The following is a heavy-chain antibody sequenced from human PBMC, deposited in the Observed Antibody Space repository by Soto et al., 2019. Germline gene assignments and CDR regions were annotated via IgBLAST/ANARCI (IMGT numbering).Heavy chain of an antibody. CDR3: ARALRGVFDYYYYGMDV. V-gene: IGHV1-2*02. Sequence: ASVKVSCKASGYTFTGYYMHWVRQAPGQGLEWMGWINPNSGGTNYAQKFQGRVTMTRDTSISTAYVELSRLRSDDTAVYYCARALRGVFDYYYYGMDVWGQGTTVTVSS. J-gene: IGHJ6*02. D-gene: IGHD3-10*01. CDR2: INPNSGGT. CDR1: GYTFTGYY.